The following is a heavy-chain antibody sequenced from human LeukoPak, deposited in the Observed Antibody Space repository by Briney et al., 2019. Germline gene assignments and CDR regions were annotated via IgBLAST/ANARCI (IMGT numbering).Heavy chain of an antibody. D-gene: IGHD3-22*01. CDR2: VKHDGSET. CDR1: GFTFSSYW. CDR3: AGGSGYLAPH. V-gene: IGHV3-7*04. J-gene: IGHJ4*02. Sequence: GGSLRLSCAASGFTFSSYWMNWVRQAPGKGLEWLAIVKHDGSETHYVDSVRSRFTISKDSARPSVYLQMNSLRAEDTAVYYCAGGSGYLAPHWGQGTLVTVSS.